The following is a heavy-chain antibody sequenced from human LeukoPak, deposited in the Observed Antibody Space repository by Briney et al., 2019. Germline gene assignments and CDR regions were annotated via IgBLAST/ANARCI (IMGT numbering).Heavy chain of an antibody. Sequence: PGGALRLSCAASGFTFSSYWMSWVRQAPGKGLEGVANIKQDGSEKYYVDSVKGRFTISRDNAKNSLYLQMNSLRAEDTAVYYCAREGLAGTLDYWGQGTLVTVSS. J-gene: IGHJ4*02. CDR3: AREGLAGTLDY. CDR2: IKQDGSEK. V-gene: IGHV3-7*01. CDR1: GFTFSSYW. D-gene: IGHD6-19*01.